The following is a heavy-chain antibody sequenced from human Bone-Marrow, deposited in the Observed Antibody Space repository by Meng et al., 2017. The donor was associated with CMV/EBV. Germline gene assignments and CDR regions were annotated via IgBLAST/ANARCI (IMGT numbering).Heavy chain of an antibody. Sequence: ASVKVSCKASGYTFTSYYMHWVRQAPGQGLEWMGIINPSGGSTSYAQKFKGRVTMTRDTSTSTVYMELSSLRSEDTAVYYCARASDFWSGSKDWFDPWGQGTLVTVSS. CDR1: GYTFTSYY. D-gene: IGHD3-3*01. V-gene: IGHV1-46*01. CDR3: ARASDFWSGSKDWFDP. J-gene: IGHJ5*02. CDR2: INPSGGST.